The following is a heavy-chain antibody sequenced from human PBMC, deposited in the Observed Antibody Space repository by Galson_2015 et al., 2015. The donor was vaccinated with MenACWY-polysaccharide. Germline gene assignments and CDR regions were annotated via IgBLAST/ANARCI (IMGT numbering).Heavy chain of an antibody. V-gene: IGHV2-70*04. CDR3: TRTAAAGQGYFDY. J-gene: IGHJ4*03. D-gene: IGHD6-13*01. CDR2: IDWNDGK. CDR1: GFSLSTTGMR. Sequence: PALVKPTQTLTLTCTFSGFSLSTTGMRVSWIRQPPGKALEWLARIDWNDGKFYSTSLKTRLTISKDTSKNQVVLTMSNMDPVDTATYYCTRTAAAGQGYFDYWGRGPRSPSPQ.